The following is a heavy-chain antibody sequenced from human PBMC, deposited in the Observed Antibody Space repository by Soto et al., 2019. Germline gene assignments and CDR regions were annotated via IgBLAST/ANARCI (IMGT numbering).Heavy chain of an antibody. CDR2: IYYSGST. CDR3: ATPGGVAVAGTPGNY. D-gene: IGHD6-19*01. V-gene: IGHV4-30-4*01. J-gene: IGHJ4*02. Sequence: NPSETLSLTCTVSGGSISSGDYYWSWIRQPPGKGLEWIGYIYYSGSTYYNPSLKSRVTISVDTSKNQFSLKLSSVTAADAAVYYCATPGGVAVAGTPGNYWGQG. CDR1: GGSISSGDYY.